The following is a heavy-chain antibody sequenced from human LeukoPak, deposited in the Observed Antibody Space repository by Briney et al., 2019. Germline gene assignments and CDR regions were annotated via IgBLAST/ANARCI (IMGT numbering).Heavy chain of an antibody. J-gene: IGHJ4*02. CDR1: GFAFNTYA. V-gene: IGHV3-23*01. Sequence: PGGSLRLSCAASGFAFNTYAMSWVRQTLEKGLEWVSTISSSGSDTYYVDSVRGRFWISRDNSKNTLYLQMNSLRAEDTATYYCAKVPPSYCGGKSCRIDYWGQGTLVTVSS. CDR2: ISSSGSDT. CDR3: AKVPPSYCGGKSCRIDY. D-gene: IGHD2-21*01.